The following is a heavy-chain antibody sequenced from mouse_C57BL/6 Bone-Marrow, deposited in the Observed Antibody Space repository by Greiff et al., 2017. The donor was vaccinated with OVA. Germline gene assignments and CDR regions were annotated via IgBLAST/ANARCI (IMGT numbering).Heavy chain of an antibody. Sequence: EVQLQQSVAELVRPGASVKLSCTASGFNIKNTYMHWVKQRPEQGLEWIGRLDPANGNTKYAAKFQGKATITADTSSNTAYLHLRSLTSEDTAISYCARSVYEDYLFAYWGQGTLVTVSA. CDR1: GFNIKNTY. CDR2: LDPANGNT. V-gene: IGHV14-3*01. J-gene: IGHJ3*01. CDR3: ARSVYEDYLFAY. D-gene: IGHD2-4*01.